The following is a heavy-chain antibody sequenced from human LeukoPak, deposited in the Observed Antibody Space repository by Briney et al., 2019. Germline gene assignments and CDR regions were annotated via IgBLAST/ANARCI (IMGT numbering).Heavy chain of an antibody. CDR3: ARASWVSSTDAVR. V-gene: IGHV3-23*01. J-gene: IGHJ4*02. Sequence: GGSLRLSCAASGLSFSTFAMSWVRQGPARGLEWVSSIRGNGETFCADSVKGRFTLYSDISRNTVYFQLNNLRVDDTAIYYCARASWVSSTDAVRWGQGTLVTVSS. D-gene: IGHD3-16*01. CDR1: GLSFSTFA. CDR2: IRGNGET.